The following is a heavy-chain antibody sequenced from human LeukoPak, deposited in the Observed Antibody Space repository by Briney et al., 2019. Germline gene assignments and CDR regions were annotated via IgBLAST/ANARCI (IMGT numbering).Heavy chain of an antibody. J-gene: IGHJ4*02. V-gene: IGHV3-7*01. D-gene: IGHD3-10*01. Sequence: GGSPRLSCVASGFSFSSRWMSWVRQAPGKGLEWVASITRDGSGKYYSDSVKGRFSISRDNAKSSLFLQMNILRGEDTAVYYCATLLGDITVYDYWGQGTLVTVSS. CDR3: ATLLGDITVYDY. CDR2: ITRDGSGK. CDR1: GFSFSSRW.